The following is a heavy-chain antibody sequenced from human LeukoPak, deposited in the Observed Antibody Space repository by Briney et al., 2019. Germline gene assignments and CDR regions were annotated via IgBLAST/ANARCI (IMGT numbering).Heavy chain of an antibody. D-gene: IGHD5-18*01. CDR1: GGSISSYY. J-gene: IGHJ6*02. CDR2: IYYSGST. CDR3: ARDGTAPLERYYYGMDV. Sequence: PSETLSLTCTVSGGSISSYYWSWIRQPPGKGLEWIGYIYYSGSTNYNPSLKSRVTISVDTSKNQFSLKLSSVTAADTAVYYCARDGTAPLERYYYGMDVWGQGTTVTVSS. V-gene: IGHV4-59*01.